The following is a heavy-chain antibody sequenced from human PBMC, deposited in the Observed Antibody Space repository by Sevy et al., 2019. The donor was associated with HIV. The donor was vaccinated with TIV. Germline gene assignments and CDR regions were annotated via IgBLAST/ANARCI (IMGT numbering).Heavy chain of an antibody. CDR2: ISTSSNTI. J-gene: IGHJ4*02. V-gene: IGHV3-48*02. D-gene: IGHD3-10*01. CDR1: GFSFNSFN. Sequence: GGSLRLSCAASGFSFNSFNMNWVRQAPGKGLEWVAHISTSSNTIYYADSVKGRFTISRDDAKNSVYLEMKSLRDQDTALYYCVRRGVDAYNVYFDLWGQGTLVTVSS. CDR3: VRRGVDAYNVYFDL.